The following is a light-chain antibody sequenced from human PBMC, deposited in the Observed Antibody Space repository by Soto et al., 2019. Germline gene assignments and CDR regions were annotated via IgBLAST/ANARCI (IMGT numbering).Light chain of an antibody. CDR2: SAS. V-gene: IGKV1-17*03. CDR1: QGIRTY. J-gene: IGKJ1*01. Sequence: DIQMTQSPPAMSASVGDIVTITCRASQGIRTYLAWFQQKPGKVPKRLIFSASSVQSGVPSRFSGSGSGTEFTLRISSLQPEDGATYYCLQSNSYPWTFGQGTKVQI. CDR3: LQSNSYPWT.